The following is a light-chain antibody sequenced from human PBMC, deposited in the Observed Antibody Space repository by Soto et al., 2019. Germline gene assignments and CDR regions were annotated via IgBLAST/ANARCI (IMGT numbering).Light chain of an antibody. Sequence: QSVLTQPASVSGSPGQSITISCTGTSSDVGGYNYVSWYQQHPGKAPKLMIYEVRNRPSGVSYRFTGSRSGNTASLTISALQADDESTFYCSSYTTTSTLLFGGGTKLTVL. CDR3: SSYTTTSTLL. CDR1: SSDVGGYNY. J-gene: IGLJ3*02. V-gene: IGLV2-14*01. CDR2: EVR.